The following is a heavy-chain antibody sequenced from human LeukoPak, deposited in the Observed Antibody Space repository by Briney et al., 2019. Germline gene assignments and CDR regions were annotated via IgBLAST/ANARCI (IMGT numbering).Heavy chain of an antibody. CDR2: ISSSSSYI. J-gene: IGHJ4*02. V-gene: IGHV3-21*01. D-gene: IGHD2-21*02. Sequence: PGGSLRLSCAASGFTFSSYSMNWVRQAPGKGLEWVSSISSSSSYIYYADSVKGRFTISRDNAKNSLYLQMNSLRAEDTAVYYCARIELNCGGDCYSGYRGQGTLVTVSS. CDR1: GFTFSSYS. CDR3: ARIELNCGGDCYSGY.